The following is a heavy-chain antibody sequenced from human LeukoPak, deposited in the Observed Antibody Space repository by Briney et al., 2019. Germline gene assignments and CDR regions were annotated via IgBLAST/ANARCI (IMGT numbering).Heavy chain of an antibody. CDR1: GGTFSSYA. CDR3: ARDKRIAAAGNDY. CDR2: IIPIFGTA. Sequence: ASVTVSCKASGGTFSSYAISWVRQAPGQGLEWMGGIIPIFGTANYAQKFQGRVTMTTDTSTSTAYMELRSLRSDDTAVYYCARDKRIAAAGNDYWGQGTLVTVSS. V-gene: IGHV1-69*05. J-gene: IGHJ4*02. D-gene: IGHD6-13*01.